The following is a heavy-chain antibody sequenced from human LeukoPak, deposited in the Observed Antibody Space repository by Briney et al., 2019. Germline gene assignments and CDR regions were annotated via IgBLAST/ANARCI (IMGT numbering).Heavy chain of an antibody. CDR2: IIPILGIA. CDR1: GGTFSSYA. Sequence: ASVKVSCKASGGTFSSYAISWVRQAPGQGLEWMGRIIPILGIANYAQKFQGRVTITADKSTSTAYMELSSLRSEDTAVYYCAREFRGCSYGFPFDYWGQGTLVTVSS. CDR3: AREFRGCSYGFPFDY. D-gene: IGHD5-18*01. J-gene: IGHJ4*02. V-gene: IGHV1-69*04.